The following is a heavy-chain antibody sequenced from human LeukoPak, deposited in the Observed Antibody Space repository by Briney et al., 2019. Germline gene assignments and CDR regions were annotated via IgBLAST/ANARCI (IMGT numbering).Heavy chain of an antibody. CDR1: GGSFSGYY. CDR2: IKHSGGI. D-gene: IGHD3-10*01. CDR3: ARGVSLWFGALSAPGYFDY. V-gene: IGHV4-34*01. Sequence: SDTLSLTCAVYGGSFSGYYWSWIRQPPGKGLEWIGEIKHSGGINYNPSLKSRVTIPVDTSKNQFSLKLTSVTAADTAVYYCARGVSLWFGALSAPGYFDYWGHGILVTVSS. J-gene: IGHJ4*01.